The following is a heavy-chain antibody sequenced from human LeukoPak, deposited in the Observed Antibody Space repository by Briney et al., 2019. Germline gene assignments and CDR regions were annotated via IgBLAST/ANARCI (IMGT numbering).Heavy chain of an antibody. D-gene: IGHD3-22*01. J-gene: IGHJ4*02. Sequence: RGSPRLSCAASGFTFSSYGMHWVRQAPGKGLEWVAVIWYDGSNKYYADSVKGRFTISRDNSKNTLYLQMNSLRAEDTAVYYCARDQTYYYDSSGYLDYWGQGTLDTVSS. V-gene: IGHV3-33*01. CDR3: ARDQTYYYDSSGYLDY. CDR1: GFTFSSYG. CDR2: IWYDGSNK.